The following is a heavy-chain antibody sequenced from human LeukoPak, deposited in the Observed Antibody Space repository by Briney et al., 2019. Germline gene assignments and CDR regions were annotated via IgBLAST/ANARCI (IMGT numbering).Heavy chain of an antibody. J-gene: IGHJ6*02. V-gene: IGHV4-34*01. D-gene: IGHD2-2*01. CDR1: GGSFSGYY. CDR3: ARISVPAAMIYYYYGMDV. CDR2: INHGGST. Sequence: SETLSLTCAVYGGSFSGYYWSWIRQPPGKGLEWIGEINHGGSTNYNPSLKSRVTISVDTSKNQFSLKLSSVTAADTAVYYCARISVPAAMIYYYYGMDVWGQGTTVTVSS.